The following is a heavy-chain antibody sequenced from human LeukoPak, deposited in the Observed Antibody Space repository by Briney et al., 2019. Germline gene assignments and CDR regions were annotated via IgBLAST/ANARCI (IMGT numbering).Heavy chain of an antibody. J-gene: IGHJ5*02. Sequence: PSETLSLTCTVSGGSISSHYWNWIRQPPGKGLEWIGYIYYSGSTNYNPSLKSRVTISVDTSKNQFSLKLSSVTAADTAVYYCARGNLEWLSGGLHWFDPWGQGTLVTVSS. CDR2: IYYSGST. CDR3: ARGNLEWLSGGLHWFDP. V-gene: IGHV4-59*11. CDR1: GGSISSHY. D-gene: IGHD3-3*01.